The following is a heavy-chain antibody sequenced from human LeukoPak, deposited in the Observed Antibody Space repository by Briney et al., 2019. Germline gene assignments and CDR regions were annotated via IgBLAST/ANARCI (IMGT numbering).Heavy chain of an antibody. V-gene: IGHV4-34*01. CDR1: GGSFSGYY. J-gene: IGHJ4*02. CDR2: INHSGST. D-gene: IGHD3-22*01. Sequence: SETLSLTCAVYGGSFSGYYWSWIRQPPGKGLEWIGEINHSGSTNYNPSLKSRVTISVDTSKNQFSLKLSSVTAADTAVYYCARHNLFFDDSSGYYDYWGQGTLVTVSS. CDR3: ARHNLFFDDSSGYYDY.